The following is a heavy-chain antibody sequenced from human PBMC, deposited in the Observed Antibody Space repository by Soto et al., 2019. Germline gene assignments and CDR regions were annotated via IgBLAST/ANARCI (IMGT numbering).Heavy chain of an antibody. Sequence: SETLSLTCTVSGGSISSGGYYWSWIRQHPGKGLEWIGYIYYSGSTYNPSLKSRVTISVDTSKNQFSLKLSSVTAADTAVYYCARESPLLYYMDVWGKGTTVXVSS. CDR3: ARESPLLYYMDV. D-gene: IGHD1-26*01. CDR1: GGSISSGGYY. J-gene: IGHJ6*03. CDR2: IYYSGST. V-gene: IGHV4-31*03.